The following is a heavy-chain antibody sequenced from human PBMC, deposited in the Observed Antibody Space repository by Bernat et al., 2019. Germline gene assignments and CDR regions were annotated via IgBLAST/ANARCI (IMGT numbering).Heavy chain of an antibody. V-gene: IGHV3-23*01. Sequence: EVQLLESGGGLVQPGGSLRLSCAASGFTFSSYAMSWVRQAPGKGLEWVSAISGSGGSTYYADSVKGRFTISRDNSKNTLYLQMNSLRAEDTAVYYCTRQQGRRGSSWSYYYGMDVWGQGTTVTVSS. CDR2: ISGSGGST. J-gene: IGHJ6*02. CDR3: TRQQGRRGSSWSYYYGMDV. CDR1: GFTFSSYA. D-gene: IGHD6-13*01.